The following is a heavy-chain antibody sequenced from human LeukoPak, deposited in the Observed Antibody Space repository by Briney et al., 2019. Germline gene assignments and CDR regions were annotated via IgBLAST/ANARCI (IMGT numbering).Heavy chain of an antibody. D-gene: IGHD3-22*01. Sequence: GASVKVSCKASGYIFTSYVINGVGQATRPAREGMGWMSPNSGTTGYAQKFQGRVTMTRNTSISTAYMGLSSLRSEDTAVYYCARFLLSGSLVDYWGQGTLVTVFS. CDR1: GYIFTSYV. CDR3: ARFLLSGSLVDY. J-gene: IGHJ4*02. CDR2: MSPNSGTT. V-gene: IGHV1-8*01.